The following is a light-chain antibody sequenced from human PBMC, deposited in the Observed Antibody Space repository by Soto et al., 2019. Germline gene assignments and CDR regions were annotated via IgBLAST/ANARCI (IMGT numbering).Light chain of an antibody. J-gene: IGLJ1*01. Sequence: QSVLTQPASVSGSPGQPITVSCTGANSDLGGYNYVSWYQHHPGKAPKLMIYEVSNRPSGVSNRFSGSKSGNTASLAISGLQAEDEADYYCSSYTSSGTLVFGTGTKVTVL. V-gene: IGLV2-14*01. CDR1: NSDLGGYNY. CDR3: SSYTSSGTLV. CDR2: EVS.